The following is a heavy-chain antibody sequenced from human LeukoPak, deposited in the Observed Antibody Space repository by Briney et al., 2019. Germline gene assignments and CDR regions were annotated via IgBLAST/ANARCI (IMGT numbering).Heavy chain of an antibody. CDR2: IYYSGST. J-gene: IGHJ6*03. D-gene: IGHD3-3*01. Sequence: PSETLSLTCNVSGGSISSYYWSWIRQPPGKGLKWIGYIYYSGSTNYNPSLKSRVTISVDTSKNQFSLKLSSVTAADTAVYYCARGMTYYDFWSGYHTDYYYYYMDVWGKGTTVTVSS. V-gene: IGHV4-59*01. CDR3: ARGMTYYDFWSGYHTDYYYYYMDV. CDR1: GGSISSYY.